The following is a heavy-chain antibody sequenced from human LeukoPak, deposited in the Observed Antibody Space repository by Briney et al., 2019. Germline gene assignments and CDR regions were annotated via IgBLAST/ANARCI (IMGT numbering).Heavy chain of an antibody. J-gene: IGHJ4*02. V-gene: IGHV3-48*01. CDR1: GFRFSDFS. D-gene: IGHD4-17*01. Sequence: GGSLRLSCAVSGFRFSDFSITWVRQAPGKGLEWVSYISSSNNIYYADSAKGRFTISRDNGKNSVWLQMNNLRAEDTAVYHCGRGNGDYGGVDYWGQGTLVTVSS. CDR2: ISSSNNI. CDR3: GRGNGDYGGVDY.